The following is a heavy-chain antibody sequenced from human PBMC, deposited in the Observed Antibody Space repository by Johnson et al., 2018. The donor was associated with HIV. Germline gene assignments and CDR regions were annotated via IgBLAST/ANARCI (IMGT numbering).Heavy chain of an antibody. V-gene: IGHV3-30*04. CDR2: ISYDGRNT. Sequence: QVQLVESGGGVVRPGGSLRLSCAASGFIFSSYAMYWVRQAPGKGLEWVAVISYDGRNTYSADSVKGRFPIPRDNSKNTLYLQLNSLRAEDTAVYYCARLAIDYSSGWYGLAFDIWGQGTMVTVSS. D-gene: IGHD6-19*01. CDR3: ARLAIDYSSGWYGLAFDI. J-gene: IGHJ3*02. CDR1: GFIFSSYA.